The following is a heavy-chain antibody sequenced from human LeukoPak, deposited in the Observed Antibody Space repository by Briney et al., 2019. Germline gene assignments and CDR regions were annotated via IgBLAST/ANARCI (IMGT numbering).Heavy chain of an antibody. Sequence: SETLSLTCAVYGGSFSGYYWSWIRQPPGKGLEWIGEINHSGSTYYNPSLKSRVTISVDTSKNQFSLKLSSVTAADTAVYYCARRITIFGVVTTNWFDPWGQGTLVTVSS. CDR3: ARRITIFGVVTTNWFDP. CDR2: INHSGST. CDR1: GGSFSGYY. D-gene: IGHD3-3*01. V-gene: IGHV4-34*01. J-gene: IGHJ5*02.